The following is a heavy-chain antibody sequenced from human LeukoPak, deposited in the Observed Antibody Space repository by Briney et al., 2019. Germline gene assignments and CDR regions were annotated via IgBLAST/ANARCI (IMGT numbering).Heavy chain of an antibody. CDR2: ISGSGGST. CDR1: GFTFSSYA. CDR3: AKSRWETYAVRAFDI. V-gene: IGHV3-23*01. Sequence: GGSLRLSCAASGFTFSSYAMSWVRQAPGKGLEWGSAISGSGGSTYYADSVKGRFTISRDNSKNTLYLQMNSLRAEDTAVYYCAKSRWETYAVRAFDIWGQGTMVTVSS. D-gene: IGHD1-26*01. J-gene: IGHJ3*02.